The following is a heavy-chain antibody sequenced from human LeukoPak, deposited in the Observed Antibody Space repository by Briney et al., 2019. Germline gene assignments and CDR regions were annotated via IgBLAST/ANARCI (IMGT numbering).Heavy chain of an antibody. Sequence: SETLSLTCTVSGDSIRSSSYYWDWIRQPPGKGLEWIGSIYYSGTTYYNPSLKSRVTISVDTSKNQFSLKLSSVTAADTAVYYCARHNSGSYFRFDYWGQGTLVTVSS. CDR1: GDSIRSSSYY. D-gene: IGHD1-26*01. V-gene: IGHV4-39*01. CDR3: ARHNSGSYFRFDY. CDR2: IYYSGTT. J-gene: IGHJ4*02.